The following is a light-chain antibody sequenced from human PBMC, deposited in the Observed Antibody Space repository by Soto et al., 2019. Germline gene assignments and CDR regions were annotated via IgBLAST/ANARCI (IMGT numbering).Light chain of an antibody. CDR3: QQTFSTPPT. Sequence: DIQMTQSPSSLSASVGDRVTITCRASQSISTYLNWYQQKPGKAPKLLIYAASRLQSGVPSRFSGSGSGTDFILTINSLQPEDFATYYCQQTFSTPPTFGQGTKVDIK. CDR1: QSISTY. J-gene: IGKJ1*01. CDR2: AAS. V-gene: IGKV1-39*01.